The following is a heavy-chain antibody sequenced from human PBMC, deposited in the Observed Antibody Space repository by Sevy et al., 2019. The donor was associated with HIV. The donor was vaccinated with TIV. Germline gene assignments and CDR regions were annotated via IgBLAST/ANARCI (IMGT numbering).Heavy chain of an antibody. D-gene: IGHD3-16*01. CDR1: GGSISSSRYS. CDR3: ASNLRGLYHFDS. V-gene: IGHV4-39*01. CDR2: IYYSGDT. J-gene: IGHJ4*02. Sequence: SETLSLTYTVSGGSISSSRYSWAWIRQPPGRGLAWIGTIYYSGDTYYNPSLRGRVTMSVDTSKNQFSLRLNSATAADTAVYYSASNLRGLYHFDSWGQGNLVTVSS.